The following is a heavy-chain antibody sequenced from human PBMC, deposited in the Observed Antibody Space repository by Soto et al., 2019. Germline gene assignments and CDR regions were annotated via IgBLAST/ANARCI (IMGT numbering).Heavy chain of an antibody. CDR2: MNPNSGNT. Sequence: ASVKVSCKASGYTFTSYDINWVRQATGQGLEWMGWMNPNSGNTGYAQKFQGRVTMTRNTSISTAYMELSSLRSEDTAVYYRARGYYDILTGYYDWYFDLWGRGTLVTVSS. CDR3: ARGYYDILTGYYDWYFDL. D-gene: IGHD3-9*01. CDR1: GYTFTSYD. V-gene: IGHV1-8*01. J-gene: IGHJ2*01.